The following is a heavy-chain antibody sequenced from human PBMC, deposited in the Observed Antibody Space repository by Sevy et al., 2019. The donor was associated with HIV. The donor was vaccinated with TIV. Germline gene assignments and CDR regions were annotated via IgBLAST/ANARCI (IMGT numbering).Heavy chain of an antibody. CDR3: ARGKVLFDY. CDR2: INNSSRFI. Sequence: GGSLRLSCAASGFTISEYYMSWIRQAPGKGPEWVSYINNSSRFINYVDSVKGRFTISRDNAKNSLYLQMNSLRAGDTAVYYCARGKVLFDYWGQGTLVTVSS. V-gene: IGHV3-11*06. CDR1: GFTISEYY. J-gene: IGHJ4*02.